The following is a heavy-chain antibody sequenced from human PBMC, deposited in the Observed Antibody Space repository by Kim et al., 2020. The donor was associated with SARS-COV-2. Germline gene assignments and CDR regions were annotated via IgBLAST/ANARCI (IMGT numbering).Heavy chain of an antibody. J-gene: IGHJ5*02. CDR3: ARLHGYWASGWFDP. CDR2: IYYSGST. D-gene: IGHD5-12*01. V-gene: IGHV4-59*01. CDR1: GGSISSYY. Sequence: SETLSLTCTVSGGSISSYYWSWIRQPPGKGLEWIGYIYYSGSTNYNPSLKSRVTISVDTSKNQFSLKLSSVTAADTAVYYCARLHGYWASGWFDPWGQGTLVTVSS.